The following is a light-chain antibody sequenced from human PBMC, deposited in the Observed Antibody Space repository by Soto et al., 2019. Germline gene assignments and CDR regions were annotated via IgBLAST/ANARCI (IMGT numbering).Light chain of an antibody. CDR2: KAS. CDR1: QSINTW. J-gene: IGKJ1*01. Sequence: DIQMTQSPSTLSASVGDRVTITCRASQSINTWLAWYQQKPGKAPNLLIYKASSLEGGVPSRFSGSGPGAEFTLTISSLQPDDFATYYCQQYGNYWTFGQGTKVEIK. CDR3: QQYGNYWT. V-gene: IGKV1-5*03.